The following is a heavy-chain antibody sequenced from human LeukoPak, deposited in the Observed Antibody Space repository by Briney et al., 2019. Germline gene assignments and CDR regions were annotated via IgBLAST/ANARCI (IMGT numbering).Heavy chain of an antibody. CDR3: ARRGDSSGYYRN. D-gene: IGHD3-22*01. Sequence: PSETLSLTCTVSGGSISSSSYYWGWIRQPPGKGLEWIGSIYYSGSTYYNPSLKSRVTISVDTSKNQLSLKLSSVTAADTAVYYCARRGDSSGYYRNWGQGTLVTVSS. J-gene: IGHJ4*02. V-gene: IGHV4-39*01. CDR2: IYYSGST. CDR1: GGSISSSSYY.